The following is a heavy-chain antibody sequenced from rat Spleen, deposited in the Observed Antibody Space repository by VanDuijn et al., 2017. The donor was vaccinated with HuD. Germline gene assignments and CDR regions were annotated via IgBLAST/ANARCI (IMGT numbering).Heavy chain of an antibody. CDR2: MWYDGDT. Sequence: QVQLKESGPGLVQPSETLSLSCTVSGFSLTTHSVSWVRQPSGKGPEWMGRMWYDGDTAYNSGLKSRLGISRDTSKSQVFLKMNSLQTEDTAIYFRVRERVPGFAFYFDYWGQGVMVTVSS. CDR3: VRERVPGFAFYFDY. J-gene: IGHJ2*01. CDR1: GFSLTTHS. V-gene: IGHV2-70*01. D-gene: IGHD1-4*01.